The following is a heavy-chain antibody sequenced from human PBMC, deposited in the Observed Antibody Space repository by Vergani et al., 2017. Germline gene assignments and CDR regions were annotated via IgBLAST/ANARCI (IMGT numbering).Heavy chain of an antibody. CDR2: LTGGGGST. V-gene: IGHV3-23*01. CDR1: GFMFSTYA. D-gene: IGHD1-26*01. J-gene: IGHJ4*02. Sequence: EVQLLESGGSLKQPGGSVRLSCAASGFMFSTYAMHGVRQATGKGLEWVSALTGGGGSTYYADSFKGRFIISRDNSRDTLYLQMNSLRPEDTATDYCVKDAGSYENFFDSWGQGTLVTVSS. CDR3: VKDAGSYENFFDS.